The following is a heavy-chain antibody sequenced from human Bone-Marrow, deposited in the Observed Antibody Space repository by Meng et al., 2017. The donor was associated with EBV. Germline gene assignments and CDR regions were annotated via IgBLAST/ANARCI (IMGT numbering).Heavy chain of an antibody. J-gene: IGHJ4*02. CDR1: GYTFISSY. Sequence: VMLGESGVEGRKLGAAVKVSCKASGYTFISSYIHWGRQAPGQGLEWMGWINPNNGDTKFAQKFQGRVTLTRDTSIRTAYMDLNRLGSDDTAVYYCARVSAGGIAVAGPAGGFDYWGQGTLVTVSS. CDR2: INPNNGDT. CDR3: ARVSAGGIAVAGPAGGFDY. V-gene: IGHV1-2*02. D-gene: IGHD6-19*01.